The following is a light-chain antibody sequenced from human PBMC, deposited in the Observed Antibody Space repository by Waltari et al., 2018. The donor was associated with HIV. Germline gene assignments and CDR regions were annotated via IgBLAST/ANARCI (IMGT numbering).Light chain of an antibody. J-gene: IGLJ2*01. CDR3: SSYTIISTVI. CDR1: NIDVGAYNY. V-gene: IGLV2-14*01. Sequence: QSALTQPASVSGSPGQSITISCTGSNIDVGAYNYVSWYQKRPGRAPKLMIYEVTNRPSGVSNRFSGSKSGNTASLTISGLQAEDEADYYCSSYTIISTVIFGGGTKLTVL. CDR2: EVT.